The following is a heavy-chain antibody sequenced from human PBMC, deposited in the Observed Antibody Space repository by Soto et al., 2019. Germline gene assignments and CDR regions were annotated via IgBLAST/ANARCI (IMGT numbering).Heavy chain of an antibody. CDR2: IYSGGST. Sequence: GSLRLYCAASGFTVSSNYMSWVRQAPGKGLEWVSVIYSGGSTYYADSVKGRFTISRDNSKNTLYLQMNSLRAEDTAVYYCARDAAGGYYYDSSGLAYGMDVWGQGTTVTVSS. CDR1: GFTVSSNY. D-gene: IGHD3-22*01. CDR3: ARDAAGGYYYDSSGLAYGMDV. J-gene: IGHJ6*02. V-gene: IGHV3-53*01.